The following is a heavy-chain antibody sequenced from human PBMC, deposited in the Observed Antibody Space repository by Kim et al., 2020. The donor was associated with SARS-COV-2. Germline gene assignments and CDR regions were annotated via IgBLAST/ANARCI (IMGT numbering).Heavy chain of an antibody. CDR3: ARENSIRPFRGARPMDV. Sequence: ASVKVSCKASGYTFTSYGISWVRQAPGQGLEWMGWISAYNGNTNYAQKLQGRVTMTTDTSTSTAYMELRSLRSDDTAVYYCARENSIRPFRGARPMDVWGQGTTVTVSS. D-gene: IGHD3-10*01. CDR1: GYTFTSYG. V-gene: IGHV1-18*01. J-gene: IGHJ6*02. CDR2: ISAYNGNT.